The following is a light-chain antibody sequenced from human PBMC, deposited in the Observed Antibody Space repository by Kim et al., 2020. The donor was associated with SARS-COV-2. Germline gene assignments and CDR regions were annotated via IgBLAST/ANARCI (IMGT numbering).Light chain of an antibody. J-gene: IGKJ4*01. V-gene: IGKV2-28*01. CDR3: MQGTHWPLT. Sequence: PASISCRSSQSLLHSNGYNYLDWYLQKPGQSPQLLIYLGSNRASGVPDRFSGSGSGTDFTLKISRVEAEDVGVYYCMQGTHWPLTFGGGTKVDIK. CDR2: LGS. CDR1: QSLLHSNGYNY.